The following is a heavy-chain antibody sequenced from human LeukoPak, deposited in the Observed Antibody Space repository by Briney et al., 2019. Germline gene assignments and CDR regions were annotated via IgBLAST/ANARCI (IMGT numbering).Heavy chain of an antibody. CDR1: GFTFSDYY. Sequence: PGGSLRLSCAASGFTFSDYYMSWIRQAPGKGLEWVSYISSSGSTIYYADSVKGRFTISRDNAKNSLYLQMNSLRAEDTAVYYCARDLPRATIFSHAFDIWGQGTMVTVSS. J-gene: IGHJ3*02. D-gene: IGHD3-9*01. CDR3: ARDLPRATIFSHAFDI. CDR2: ISSSGSTI. V-gene: IGHV3-11*01.